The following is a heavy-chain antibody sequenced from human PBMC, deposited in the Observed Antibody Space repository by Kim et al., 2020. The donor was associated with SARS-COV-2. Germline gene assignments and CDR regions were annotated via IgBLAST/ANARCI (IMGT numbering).Heavy chain of an antibody. D-gene: IGHD3-16*01. CDR3: ARDTGVVMIGATRRIYSYCMAV. J-gene: IGHJ6*02. V-gene: IGHV3-30-3*01. CDR2: TSYDGSNK. Sequence: GGSLRLSCAASGFSFSNYAMYWVRQAPGKGLEWVALTSYDGSNKYYADIVRGRFTISRDNSKNTLYLQMNSLRTEDTALYHCARDTGVVMIGATRRIYSYCMAVWGQGTTVTVSS. CDR1: GFSFSNYA.